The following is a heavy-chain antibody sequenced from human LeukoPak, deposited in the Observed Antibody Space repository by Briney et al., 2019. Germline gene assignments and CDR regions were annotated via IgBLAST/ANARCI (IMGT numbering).Heavy chain of an antibody. CDR3: ATDGYSYGR. V-gene: IGHV3-23*01. J-gene: IGHJ4*02. CDR2: ISGSGIRR. D-gene: IGHD5-18*01. Sequence: GGSLRLSCAASGFTFSSYAMSWVRQAPGKGLEWVSAISGSGIRRNYADSVKGRFTISRDNAKNSLYLQMNSLRAEDTAVYYCATDGYSYGRWGQGTLVTVSS. CDR1: GFTFSSYA.